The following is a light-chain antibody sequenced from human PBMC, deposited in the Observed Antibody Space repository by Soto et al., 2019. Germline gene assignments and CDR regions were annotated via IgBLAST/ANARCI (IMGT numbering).Light chain of an antibody. CDR2: DVS. V-gene: IGLV2-14*01. J-gene: IGLJ1*01. CDR3: SSYASSSTPV. Sequence: QSVLTQPASVAGSPGQSITISCTGTSSDVGGYNYVSWYQQHPGKAPKLTIYDVSNRPLGVSNRFSGSKSGNTASPTISGLQAEDESDYYCSSYASSSTPVFGTGTKLTVL. CDR1: SSDVGGYNY.